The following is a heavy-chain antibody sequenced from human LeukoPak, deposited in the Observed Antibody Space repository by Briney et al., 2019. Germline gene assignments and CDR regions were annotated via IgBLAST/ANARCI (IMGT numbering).Heavy chain of an antibody. CDR2: ISGSGGST. CDR1: GFTFSSYA. CDR3: AKDRSPYDFWSRDAFDI. J-gene: IGHJ3*02. V-gene: IGHV3-23*01. Sequence: GRSLRLSCAASGFTFSSYAMSWVRQAPGRGLEWVSAISGSGGSTYYADSVKGRFTISRDNSKNTLYLQMNSLRAEDTAVYYCAKDRSPYDFWSRDAFDIWGQGTMVTVSS. D-gene: IGHD3-3*01.